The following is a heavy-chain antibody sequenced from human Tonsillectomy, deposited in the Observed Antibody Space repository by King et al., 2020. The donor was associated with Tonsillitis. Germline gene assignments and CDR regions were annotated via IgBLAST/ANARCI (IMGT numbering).Heavy chain of an antibody. D-gene: IGHD6-13*01. CDR3: ARGVTGIAAAGIYYYYYMDV. CDR1: GYTFTSYY. Sequence: QLVQSGAEVKKPGASVKVSCKASGYTFTSYYMHWVRQAPGQGLEWMGIINPSGGSTSYAQKFQGGVTMTRDTSTSTVYMELSSLRSEDTAVYYCARGVTGIAAAGIYYYYYMDVWGKGTTVTVSS. J-gene: IGHJ6*03. V-gene: IGHV1-46*03. CDR2: INPSGGST.